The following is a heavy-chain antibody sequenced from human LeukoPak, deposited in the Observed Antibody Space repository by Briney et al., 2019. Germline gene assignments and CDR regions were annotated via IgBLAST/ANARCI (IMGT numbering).Heavy chain of an antibody. D-gene: IGHD3-9*01. J-gene: IGHJ4*02. CDR3: ARAYFDDNFDL. Sequence: GGSLRRSCAASGFTVNKNHMSWVRQAPGKGLEWVSVVYGNGNTNYADSVKGRFTISRDDSKNRLYLQMNSLRAADTAAYYCARAYFDDNFDLWGQGTLVTVSS. CDR1: GFTVNKNH. V-gene: IGHV3-66*02. CDR2: VYGNGNT.